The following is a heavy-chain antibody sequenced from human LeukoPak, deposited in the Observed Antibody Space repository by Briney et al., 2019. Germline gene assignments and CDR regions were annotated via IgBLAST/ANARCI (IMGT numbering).Heavy chain of an antibody. D-gene: IGHD3-3*01. CDR1: GYGLNELS. CDR2: FDPEEGET. J-gene: IGHJ5*02. Sequence: ASVKVSCKVSGYGLNELSMHWVRRAPGRGLEWVGVFDPEEGETISAQKFQGRVTMTEDTSTDTAYMELRSLRFEDTAVYYCAGPPPGLGVAWAWFDPWGQGTLVTVSS. CDR3: AGPPPGLGVAWAWFDP. V-gene: IGHV1-24*01.